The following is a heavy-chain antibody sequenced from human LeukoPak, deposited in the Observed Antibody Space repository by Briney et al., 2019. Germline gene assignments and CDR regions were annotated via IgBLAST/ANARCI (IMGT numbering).Heavy chain of an antibody. V-gene: IGHV3-23*01. Sequence: GGSLRLSCAASGFTFSSYAMSWVRQAPGKGLEWVSAISAAGGITYYADSVKGRFTISRDNSKNTLYLQMNSLRAEDTAVFCCAKDPYGSGNWFDPWGQGTLVTVSS. CDR1: GFTFSSYA. CDR2: ISAAGGIT. J-gene: IGHJ5*02. D-gene: IGHD3-10*01. CDR3: AKDPYGSGNWFDP.